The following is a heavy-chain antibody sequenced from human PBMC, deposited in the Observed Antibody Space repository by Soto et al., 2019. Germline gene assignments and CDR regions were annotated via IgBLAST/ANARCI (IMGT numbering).Heavy chain of an antibody. J-gene: IGHJ3*02. CDR2: IYYSGST. D-gene: IGHD2-21*02. Sequence: SETLSLTCTVSGGSISSYYWSWIRQPPGKGLEWIGYIYYSGSTNYNPSLKSRVTISVDTSKNQFSLKLSSVTAADTAVYYCARRLDDTSNGDCGWNDAFDIWGQGTMVT. V-gene: IGHV4-59*08. CDR1: GGSISSYY. CDR3: ARRLDDTSNGDCGWNDAFDI.